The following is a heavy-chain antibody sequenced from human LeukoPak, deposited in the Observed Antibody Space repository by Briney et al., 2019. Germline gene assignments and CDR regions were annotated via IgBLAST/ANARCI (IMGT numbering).Heavy chain of an antibody. V-gene: IGHV1-18*01. Sequence: ASVKVSCKASGYTFTIYGISWVRQAPGQGLEWMGWISAYNGNTNYAQKLQGRVTMTTDTSTSTAYMELRSLRSDDTAVYYCARVGSGWTVYYFDYWGQGTLVTVSS. CDR2: ISAYNGNT. CDR3: ARVGSGWTVYYFDY. D-gene: IGHD6-19*01. CDR1: GYTFTIYG. J-gene: IGHJ4*02.